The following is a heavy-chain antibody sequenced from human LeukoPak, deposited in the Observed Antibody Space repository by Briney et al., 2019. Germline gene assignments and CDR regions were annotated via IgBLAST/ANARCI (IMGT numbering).Heavy chain of an antibody. V-gene: IGHV3-64*01. CDR3: VRDENDGPVWYSDL. Sequence: PGGALRLSCAASGFPFSRLAMHWVRQGPGKGLEYVSGISYTGDNTHYANSVKGRFTISRDNSKNTLYLQMGSLRAEDTAVYYCVRDENDGPVWYSDLWGRGTLVTVSS. CDR2: ISYTGDNT. CDR1: GFPFSRLA. J-gene: IGHJ2*01.